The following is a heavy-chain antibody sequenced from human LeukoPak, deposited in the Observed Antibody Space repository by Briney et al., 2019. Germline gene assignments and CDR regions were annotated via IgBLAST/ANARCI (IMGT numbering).Heavy chain of an antibody. CDR1: GYTYRSYG. V-gene: IGHV1-18*01. Sequence: ASVKVSCKASGYTYRSYGISWVRQAPGQGLEWMGWISVYNGNTNYAQKLQGRVTMTTDTSTSTVYMELRSLRSDDTAVYYCARDLSSDWRNPYYFDYWGQGTLVTVSS. CDR2: ISVYNGNT. J-gene: IGHJ4*02. CDR3: ARDLSSDWRNPYYFDY. D-gene: IGHD3-22*01.